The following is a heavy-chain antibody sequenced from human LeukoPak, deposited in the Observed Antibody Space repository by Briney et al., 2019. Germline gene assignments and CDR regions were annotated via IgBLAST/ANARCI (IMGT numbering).Heavy chain of an antibody. V-gene: IGHV3-21*01. Sequence: PGGSLRLSCAASGFTFSSYSMNWVRQAPGKGLEWVSSISSSSYIYYADSVKGRFTISRDNAKNSLYLQMNSLRAEDTAVYYCARDQPIFGVVDYYYYYMDVWGKGTTVTVSS. CDR2: ISSSSYI. J-gene: IGHJ6*03. CDR3: ARDQPIFGVVDYYYYYMDV. D-gene: IGHD3-3*01. CDR1: GFTFSSYS.